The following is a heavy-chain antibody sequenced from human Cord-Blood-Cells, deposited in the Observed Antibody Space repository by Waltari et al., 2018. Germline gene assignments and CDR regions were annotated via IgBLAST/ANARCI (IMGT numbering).Heavy chain of an antibody. CDR1: GGPFSSYA. CDR2: IIPILGIA. J-gene: IGHJ4*02. D-gene: IGHD3-22*01. CDR3: ARDSSWKGSSGYYLGFDY. Sequence: QVQLVQSGAEVKKPGSSVKVSCKASGGPFSSYAIRWVRQAPGQGLEWMGRIIPILGIANYAQKFQGRVTITADKSTSTAYMELSSLRSEDTAVYYCARDSSWKGSSGYYLGFDYWGQGTLVTVSS. V-gene: IGHV1-69*09.